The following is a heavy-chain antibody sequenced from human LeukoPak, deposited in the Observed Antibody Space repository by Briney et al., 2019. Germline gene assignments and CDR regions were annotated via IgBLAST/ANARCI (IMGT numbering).Heavy chain of an antibody. J-gene: IGHJ5*01. CDR3: AKDDGSGTMGFDS. CDR2: IKPKSGGT. CDR1: GYIFTGSL. D-gene: IGHD3-10*01. Sequence: ASVKVSCKASGYIFTGSLIHWVRQAPGQGLEWMGWIKPKSGGTTYAQQFQGRVTMTRDTSIATAYMELSSLRSDDTAVYYCAKDDGSGTMGFDSWGQGTLVSVSS. V-gene: IGHV1-2*02.